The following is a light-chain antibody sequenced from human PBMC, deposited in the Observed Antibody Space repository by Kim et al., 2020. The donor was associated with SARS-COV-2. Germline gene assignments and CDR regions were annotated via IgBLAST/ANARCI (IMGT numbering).Light chain of an antibody. J-gene: IGKJ4*01. V-gene: IGKV2-28*01. CDR3: MQALQTPLT. CDR2: LGS. CDR1: QSLLHSNGYNY. Sequence: PAAITCRSSQSLLHSNGYNYLDWYLQKPGQSPQLLIDLGSNRASGVPDRCSGSGSGTDFTLKISRVEAEDVGVYYCMQALQTPLTFGGGTKVDIK.